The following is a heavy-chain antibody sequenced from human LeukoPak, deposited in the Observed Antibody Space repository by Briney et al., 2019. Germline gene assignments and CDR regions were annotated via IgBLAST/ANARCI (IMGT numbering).Heavy chain of an antibody. V-gene: IGHV4-59*12. D-gene: IGHD6-13*01. CDR2: ISYSGST. CDR1: GGSISAYY. J-gene: IGHJ5*02. CDR3: ASSIAAAGNWFDP. Sequence: PSETLSLTCSVSGGSISAYYWSWIRQPPGKGLEWIGYISYSGSTNYNPSLKSRVTISVDTSKNQFSLKLSSVTAADTAVYYCASSIAAAGNWFDPWGQGTLVTVSS.